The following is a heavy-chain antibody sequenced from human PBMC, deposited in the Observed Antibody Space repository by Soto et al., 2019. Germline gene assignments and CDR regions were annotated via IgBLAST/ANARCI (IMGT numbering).Heavy chain of an antibody. D-gene: IGHD3-10*01. CDR1: GGSLSTYY. Sequence: ASETLSLTCTVSGGSLSTYYWTWIRQPPGKGLEWIGYAHDSGYANYRPSLKSRVTISLDTSKNQISLNLNSVTAADTAVYYCARAPPRGGWFDPWGQGTLVTVSS. CDR2: AHDSGYA. J-gene: IGHJ5*02. V-gene: IGHV4-59*12. CDR3: ARAPPRGGWFDP.